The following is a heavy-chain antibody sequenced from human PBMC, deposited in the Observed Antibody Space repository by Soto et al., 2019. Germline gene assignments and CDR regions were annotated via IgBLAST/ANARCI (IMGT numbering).Heavy chain of an antibody. V-gene: IGHV1-2*02. CDR2: INPNSGGT. Sequence: ASVKVSCKASGYTFTGYYMHWVRQAPGQGLEWMGWINPNSGGTNYAQKFQGRVTMTRDMSISTAYMELSRLRSDDTAVYYCARARGVVVPAAKRSRWFDPWGQGTLVTVSS. CDR3: ARARGVVVPAAKRSRWFDP. D-gene: IGHD2-2*01. CDR1: GYTFTGYY. J-gene: IGHJ5*02.